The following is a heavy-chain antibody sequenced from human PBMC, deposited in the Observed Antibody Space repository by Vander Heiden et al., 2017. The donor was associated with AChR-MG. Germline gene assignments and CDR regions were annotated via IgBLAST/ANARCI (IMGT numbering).Heavy chain of an antibody. CDR2: ISGSGGST. D-gene: IGHD3-10*01. J-gene: IGHJ4*02. Sequence: EVQLLESGGGLVQPGGSLRLSCAASGFTFSSYAMSWVRQAPGKGLEWVSAISGSGGSTYYADSVKGRFTISRDNSKNTLYLQMNSLRAEDTAVYYCAKDITMVQGVIRKGSPQFDYWGQGTLVTVSS. CDR3: AKDITMVQGVIRKGSPQFDY. CDR1: GFTFSSYA. V-gene: IGHV3-23*01.